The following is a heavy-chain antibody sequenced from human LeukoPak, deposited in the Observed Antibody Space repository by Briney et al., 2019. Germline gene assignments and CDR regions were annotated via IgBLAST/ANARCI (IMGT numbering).Heavy chain of an antibody. CDR1: GGSISSSSYY. V-gene: IGHV4-39*01. CDR2: IYYSGST. Sequence: PSETLSLTCTVSGGSISSSSYYWGWIRQPPGKGLEWIGSIYYSGSTYYNPSLKSRVTISVDTSKNQFSLKLSSVTAADTAVYYCARDGDFIWGQGTMVTVSS. CDR3: ARDGDFI. J-gene: IGHJ3*02. D-gene: IGHD3-10*01.